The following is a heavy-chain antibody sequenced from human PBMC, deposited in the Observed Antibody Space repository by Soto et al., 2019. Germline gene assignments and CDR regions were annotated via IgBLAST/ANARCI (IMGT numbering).Heavy chain of an antibody. CDR2: IYYSGST. Sequence: SETLSLTCTVSGGSISSYYWSWIRQPPGKGLEWIGYIYYSGSTNYNPSLKSRVTISVDTSKNQFSLKLSSVTAADTAVYYCARGITIFGVVNYYYYMDVWGKRTTVTVSS. D-gene: IGHD3-3*01. CDR3: ARGITIFGVVNYYYYMDV. CDR1: GGSISSYY. V-gene: IGHV4-59*01. J-gene: IGHJ6*03.